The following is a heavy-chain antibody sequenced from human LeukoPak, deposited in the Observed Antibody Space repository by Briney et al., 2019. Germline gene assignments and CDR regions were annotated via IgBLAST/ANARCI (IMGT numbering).Heavy chain of an antibody. D-gene: IGHD3-22*01. V-gene: IGHV4-59*01. CDR2: IYYSGST. CDR1: GGSISSYY. J-gene: IGHJ3*02. CDR3: ASSTYYYDSSGYIQI. Sequence: SETLSLTCTVSGGSISSYYWSWNRQPPGKGLEWIGYIYYSGSTNYNPSLKSRVTISVDTSKNQFSLKLSSVTAADTAVYYCASSTYYYDSSGYIQIWGQGTMVTVSS.